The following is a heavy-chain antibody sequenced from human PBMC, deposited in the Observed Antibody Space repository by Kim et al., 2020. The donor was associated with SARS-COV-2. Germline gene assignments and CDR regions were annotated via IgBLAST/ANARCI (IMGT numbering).Heavy chain of an antibody. CDR3: ARELGIDYDDQLDL. Sequence: ADSVRGRLTISRDNSTNTLYLQMNGRRAEDTAVYYCARELGIDYDDQLDLWGQGTLVTASS. V-gene: IGHV3-23*01. D-gene: IGHD4-17*01. J-gene: IGHJ5*02.